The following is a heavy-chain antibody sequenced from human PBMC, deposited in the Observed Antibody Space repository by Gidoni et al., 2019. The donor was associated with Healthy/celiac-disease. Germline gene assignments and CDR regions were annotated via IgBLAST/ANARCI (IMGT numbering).Heavy chain of an antibody. D-gene: IGHD5-18*01. Sequence: QVQLVQSGAEVTKPGSSVKVSCKASAGTFSSYAISWVRQAPGQGLEWMGGIIPIFGTANYAQKFQGRVTITADESTSTAYMELSSLRSEDTAVYYCAGSGYGHRACDYWGQGTLVTVSS. CDR3: AGSGYGHRACDY. V-gene: IGHV1-69*19. CDR2: IIPIFGTA. J-gene: IGHJ4*02. CDR1: AGTFSSYA.